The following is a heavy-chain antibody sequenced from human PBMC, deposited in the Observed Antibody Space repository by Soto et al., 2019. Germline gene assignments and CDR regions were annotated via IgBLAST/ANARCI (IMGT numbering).Heavy chain of an antibody. V-gene: IGHV4-59*01. CDR2: SYDSGST. D-gene: IGHD2-15*01. J-gene: IGHJ4*02. CDR1: NGSISNYY. Sequence: SETLSLTCTVSNGSISNYYWSWIRQPPGKGLEWIGDSYDSGSTNYNPSLKSRVTISVDTSKNQFSLKLSSVTAADTAVYYCARDGLDSPVGFDSGGQETLVTVS. CDR3: ARDGLDSPVGFDS.